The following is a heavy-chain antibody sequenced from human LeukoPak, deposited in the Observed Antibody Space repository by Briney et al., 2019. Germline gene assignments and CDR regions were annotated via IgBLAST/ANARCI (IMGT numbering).Heavy chain of an antibody. CDR2: ISWNSGSI. D-gene: IGHD3-10*01. Sequence: GGSLRLSCAASGFTFDDYAMHWVRQAPGKGLEWVSGISWNSGSIGYADSVKGRLTISRDNSKNTLYLQMDSLRAEDTALYYCAKDYYYGSGSYPRGAFDIWGQGTMVTVSS. V-gene: IGHV3-9*01. CDR3: AKDYYYGSGSYPRGAFDI. J-gene: IGHJ3*02. CDR1: GFTFDDYA.